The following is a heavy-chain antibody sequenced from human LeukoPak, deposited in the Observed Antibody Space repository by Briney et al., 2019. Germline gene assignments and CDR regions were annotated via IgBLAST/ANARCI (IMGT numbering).Heavy chain of an antibody. CDR3: ARGQFVENFDY. D-gene: IGHD3-3*01. Sequence: GASVKVSCKASGYTFNTYDINWVRQAPGQGLEWMGWINPNSGGTNYAQKFQGRVTMTRDTSISTAYMELSRLRSDDTAVYYCARGQFVENFDYWGQGTLVTVSS. J-gene: IGHJ4*02. V-gene: IGHV1-2*02. CDR1: GYTFNTYD. CDR2: INPNSGGT.